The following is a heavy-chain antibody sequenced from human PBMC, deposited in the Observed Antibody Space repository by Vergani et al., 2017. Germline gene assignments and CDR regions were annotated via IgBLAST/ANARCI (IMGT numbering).Heavy chain of an antibody. J-gene: IGHJ4*02. V-gene: IGHV6-1*01. D-gene: IGHD7-27*01. CDR3: ARGRLGGFDY. Sequence: QVQLQQSGPGLVMTSQTLSLTCAISGDSVSTSTAAWNWIRQSPSRGLEWLGRTYYRSKWYFDYAESVKSRIIINPDTSKNQFSLQLNSVTPEDTAVYYCARGRLGGFDYWGQGTLVTVSS. CDR2: TYYRSKWYF. CDR1: GDSVSTSTAA.